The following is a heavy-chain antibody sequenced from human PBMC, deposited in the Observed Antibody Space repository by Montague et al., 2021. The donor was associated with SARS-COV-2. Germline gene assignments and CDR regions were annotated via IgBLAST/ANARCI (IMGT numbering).Heavy chain of an antibody. V-gene: IGHV4-39*07. CDR2: IYHAGST. J-gene: IGHJ4*02. Sequence: SETLSLTCSVSGGPISRSNYYWGWIRQPPGKGLEWVGNIYHAGSTYYNPSLKSRATIFVDTSNSQSSLKLTSVTAADTAVYCCARQLRYYDWRADYWGQGTLVSVSS. CDR3: ARQLRYYDWRADY. CDR1: GGPISRSNYY. D-gene: IGHD3-9*01.